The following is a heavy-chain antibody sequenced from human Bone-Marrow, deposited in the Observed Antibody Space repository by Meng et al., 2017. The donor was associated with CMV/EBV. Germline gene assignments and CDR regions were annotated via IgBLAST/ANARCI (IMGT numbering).Heavy chain of an antibody. V-gene: IGHV3-73*01. D-gene: IGHD3-10*01. CDR1: GFTFSGSA. J-gene: IGHJ4*02. Sequence: GESLKISCAASGFTFSGSAMHWVRQASGKGLEWVGRIRSKANSYATAYAASLKGRFTISRDDSKNTAYLQMNSLRVEDTAVYYCGRGIRGANDYWGQGTLVTVSS. CDR2: IRSKANSYAT. CDR3: GRGIRGANDY.